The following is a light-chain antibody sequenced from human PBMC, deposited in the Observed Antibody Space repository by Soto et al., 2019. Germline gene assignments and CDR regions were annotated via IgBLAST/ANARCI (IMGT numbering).Light chain of an antibody. CDR1: QSITNY. V-gene: IGKV1-39*01. J-gene: IGKJ1*01. CDR3: QQSYSIPAT. Sequence: DIQMTQSPSSLSASVGDRVTITCRASQSITNYLNWYQQKPGKAPKLLIYAASSLQSGVPSRFSGSGSGTDFTLTISSLQPEDFATYYCQQSYSIPATFGQGTKVDIK. CDR2: AAS.